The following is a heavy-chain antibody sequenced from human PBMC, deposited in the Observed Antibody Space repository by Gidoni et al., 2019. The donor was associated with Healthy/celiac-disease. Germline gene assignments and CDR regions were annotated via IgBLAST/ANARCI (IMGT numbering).Heavy chain of an antibody. CDR3: AREGELDAFDI. J-gene: IGHJ3*02. CDR1: GFTFISYS. V-gene: IGHV3-21*01. CDR2: ISSSSSYI. D-gene: IGHD1-7*01. Sequence: EVQLVESGGGLVKPGGSLRLSCAASGFTFISYSMTWVRQAPGQGLEWVSSISSSSSYIYYADSVKGRFTISRDNAKNSLYLQMNSLRAEDTAVYYCAREGELDAFDIWGQGTMVTVSS.